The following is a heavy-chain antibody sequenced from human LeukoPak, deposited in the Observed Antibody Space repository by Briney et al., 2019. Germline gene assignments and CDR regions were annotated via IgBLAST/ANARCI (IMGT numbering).Heavy chain of an antibody. D-gene: IGHD6-19*01. CDR2: ISSSGSTT. J-gene: IGHJ4*02. CDR1: GFTFSDYY. Sequence: PGGSLRLSCAASGFTFSDYYMSWIRQAPGKGLEWVSYISSSGSTTYYADSVKGRFTISRDNAKNSLYLQMNSLSAEDTAIYYCARPLYSGWYGDPDYWGQGTLVTVSS. V-gene: IGHV3-11*01. CDR3: ARPLYSGWYGDPDY.